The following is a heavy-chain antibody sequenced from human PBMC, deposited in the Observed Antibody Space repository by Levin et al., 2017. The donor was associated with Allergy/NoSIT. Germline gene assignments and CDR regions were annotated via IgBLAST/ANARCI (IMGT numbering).Heavy chain of an antibody. CDR2: IYGGDST. D-gene: IGHD3-3*01. Sequence: PGGSLRLSCAASGFSVSSNYMSWVRQAPGKGLEWVSVIYGGDSTYYVDSVKGRFTISRDNSNNTLYLQMNSLRVEDTAVYYCARRGSGGRAFDMWGQGTMVTVSS. V-gene: IGHV3-66*04. CDR3: ARRGSGGRAFDM. CDR1: GFSVSSNY. J-gene: IGHJ3*02.